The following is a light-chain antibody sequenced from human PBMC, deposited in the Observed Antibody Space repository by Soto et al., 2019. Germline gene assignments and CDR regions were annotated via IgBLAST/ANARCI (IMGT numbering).Light chain of an antibody. J-gene: IGKJ3*01. CDR2: GAS. Sequence: LMMTISAATVSVSPWERATLSCRASQSVKSSLAWYQQKPGQAPRLLIYGASTRATGIPARFSGSGSGTDFTLTISSLEPEDFAVYYCQQRSNWLFGPGTKVDIK. CDR1: QSVKSS. V-gene: IGKV3D-15*01. CDR3: QQRSNWL.